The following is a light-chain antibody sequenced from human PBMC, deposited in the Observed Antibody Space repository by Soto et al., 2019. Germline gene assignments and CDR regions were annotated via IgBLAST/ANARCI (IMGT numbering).Light chain of an antibody. CDR2: DVS. V-gene: IGLV2-14*03. CDR1: ISDIGDYNY. Sequence: QSALTQPASVSGSPGQSITISCTGTISDIGDYNYVSWYQQHPGKAPKLMIYDVSNRPSGVSNRFSGSKSGYTASLPISGLQPEDEADYYCSSYRSSSPLVVFGGGTKLTVL. J-gene: IGLJ2*01. CDR3: SSYRSSSPLVV.